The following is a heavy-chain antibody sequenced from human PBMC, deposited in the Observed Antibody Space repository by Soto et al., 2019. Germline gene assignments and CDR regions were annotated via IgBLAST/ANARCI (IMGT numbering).Heavy chain of an antibody. V-gene: IGHV4-34*01. CDR1: GGSFSGYY. D-gene: IGHD4-17*01. CDR3: ARLQALGDFINFDY. CDR2: INHSGST. Sequence: PSETLSLTCAVYGGSFSGYYWSWIRQPPGKGLEWIGEINHSGSTNYNPSLKSRVTISVDTSKNQFSLKLSSVTAADTAVYYCARLQALGDFINFDYWGQGTLVTV. J-gene: IGHJ4*02.